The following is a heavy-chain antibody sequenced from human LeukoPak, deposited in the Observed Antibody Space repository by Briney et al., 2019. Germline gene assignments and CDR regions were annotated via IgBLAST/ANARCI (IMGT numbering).Heavy chain of an antibody. V-gene: IGHV3-53*01. CDR1: GLTVSSNY. CDR3: ARDSSGWFRDYYYGMDV. D-gene: IGHD6-19*01. Sequence: PRGSLRLSCAASGLTVSSNYMSGVRQAPGKGLEWVSVIYSGGSTYYADSVKGRFTISRDNSKNTLYLQMNSLRAEDTAVYYCARDSSGWFRDYYYGMDVWGQGTTVTVSS. J-gene: IGHJ6*02. CDR2: IYSGGST.